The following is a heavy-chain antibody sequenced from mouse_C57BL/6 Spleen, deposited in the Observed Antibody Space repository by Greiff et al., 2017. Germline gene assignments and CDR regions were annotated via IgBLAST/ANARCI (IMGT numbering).Heavy chain of an antibody. CDR2: IYPGDGDT. D-gene: IGHD2-4*01. Sequence: VQLVESGPELVKPGASVKISCKASGYAFSSSWMNWVKQRPGKGLEWIGRIYPGDGDTNYNGKFKGKATLTADKSSSTAYMQLSSLTSEDSAVYFCARVSNDYLYAMDYWGQGTSVTVSS. J-gene: IGHJ4*01. V-gene: IGHV1-82*01. CDR3: ARVSNDYLYAMDY. CDR1: GYAFSSSW.